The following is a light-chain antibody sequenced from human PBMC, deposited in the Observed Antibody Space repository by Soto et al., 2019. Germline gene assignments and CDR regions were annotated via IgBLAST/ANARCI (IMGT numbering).Light chain of an antibody. V-gene: IGKV1-9*01. Sequence: IQLTQSPSSLSASVGDRVTITCRASQGISSYLAWYQQKPGKAPKLLIYAASTLQSGVPSRFSGSGSGTDFTLTISSLQPEEFATYYCQQLNSYPMYSFGKGTKLAIK. CDR3: QQLNSYPMYS. J-gene: IGKJ2*01. CDR2: AAS. CDR1: QGISSY.